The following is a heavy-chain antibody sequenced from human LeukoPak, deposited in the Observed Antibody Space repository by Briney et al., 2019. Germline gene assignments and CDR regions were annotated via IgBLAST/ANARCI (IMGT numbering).Heavy chain of an antibody. D-gene: IGHD4/OR15-4a*01. CDR3: ARENGANNYHYKYFDY. J-gene: IGHJ4*02. CDR2: IYPSVDST. Sequence: ASVTVSSTASGYTFSSYYIHWVRQAPGQGLERMGTIYPSVDSTTYAQKFQGRVTVTRDTSTSTVYMELSSLRSEDTAVYHCARENGANNYHYKYFDYWGQGTLVTVSS. V-gene: IGHV1-46*01. CDR1: GYTFSSYY.